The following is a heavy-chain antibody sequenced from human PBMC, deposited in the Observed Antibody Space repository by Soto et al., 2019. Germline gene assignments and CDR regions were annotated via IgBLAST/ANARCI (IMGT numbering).Heavy chain of an antibody. J-gene: IGHJ4*02. D-gene: IGHD6-13*01. Sequence: EVQLLESGGGLVQPGGSLRLSCAASGFTFSSYAMIWVRQAPGKGLEWVSAISGGGGSTYYADSVKGRFTITRDNPKNTLYLQMNSLRNEDTATYYCAKGEGSSWRPFDCWGQGTLFTVSS. V-gene: IGHV3-23*01. CDR2: ISGGGGST. CDR1: GFTFSSYA. CDR3: AKGEGSSWRPFDC.